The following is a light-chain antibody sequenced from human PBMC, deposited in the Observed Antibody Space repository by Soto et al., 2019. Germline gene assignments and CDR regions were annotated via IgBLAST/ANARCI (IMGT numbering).Light chain of an antibody. J-gene: IGKJ3*01. V-gene: IGKV1-8*01. CDR3: QQYYSYPLT. Sequence: IRMTHSPSSLSASTGDRVTITCRASQGISSYLAWYQQKPGKAPKLLIYAASTLQSGVPSRFSGSGSGTDFTLTISCLQSEDFATYYCQQYYSYPLTFGPGTKVDIK. CDR1: QGISSY. CDR2: AAS.